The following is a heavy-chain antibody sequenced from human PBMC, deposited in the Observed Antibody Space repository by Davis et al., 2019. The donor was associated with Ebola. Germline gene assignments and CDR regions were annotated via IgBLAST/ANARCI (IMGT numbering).Heavy chain of an antibody. CDR3: ARLVTTNYYYYGMDV. Sequence: PGGSLRLSCKGSGYSFTSYWIGWVRQLPGKGLEWMGSIYPGDSDTRYSPSFQGQVTISADKSISTAYLQWSSLKASDTAMYYCARLVTTNYYYYGMDVWGQGTTVTVSS. V-gene: IGHV5-51*01. CDR1: GYSFTSYW. CDR2: IYPGDSDT. J-gene: IGHJ6*02. D-gene: IGHD4-17*01.